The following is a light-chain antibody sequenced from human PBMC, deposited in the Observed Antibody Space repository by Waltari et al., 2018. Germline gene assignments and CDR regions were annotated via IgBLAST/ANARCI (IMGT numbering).Light chain of an antibody. CDR3: CAHAGRQLHWV. CDR1: SSDIGAYYF. V-gene: IGLV2-11*01. J-gene: IGLJ3*02. Sequence: QSALTQPRSVSGSPGQSVAISCTGTSSDIGAYYFFSWYQQYPGKVPKLIIYDSYKRPSGAPDRFSGSKSANTASLTISGLQADDEADYYCCAHAGRQLHWVFGEGTKLTVL. CDR2: DSY.